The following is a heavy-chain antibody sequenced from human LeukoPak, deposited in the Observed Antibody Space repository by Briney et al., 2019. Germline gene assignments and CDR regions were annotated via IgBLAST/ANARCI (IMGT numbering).Heavy chain of an antibody. Sequence: PLETLSLTCTVSGASISTYYWSWIRQPAGKGLEWIGHIYTSESTNYNPSLKSRVTMSVDTSKNQFSLRLTSVTAADSAVYYCARDVSLVRAVINPNWFDPWGPGILVTVSS. V-gene: IGHV4-4*07. CDR3: ARDVSLVRAVINPNWFDP. D-gene: IGHD3-10*01. J-gene: IGHJ5*02. CDR1: GASISTYY. CDR2: IYTSEST.